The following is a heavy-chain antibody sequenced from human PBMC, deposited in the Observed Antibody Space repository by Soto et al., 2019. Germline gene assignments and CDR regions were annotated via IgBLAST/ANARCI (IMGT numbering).Heavy chain of an antibody. Sequence: ASVKVSCKASGYTFTSYAMHWVRQAPGQRLEWMGWINAGNGNTKYSQKFQGRVTITRDTSAGTAYMELSSLRSEDTAVYYCARSNSGSFEYFDYWGQGTLVTVSS. CDR2: INAGNGNT. D-gene: IGHD1-26*01. J-gene: IGHJ4*02. V-gene: IGHV1-3*01. CDR3: ARSNSGSFEYFDY. CDR1: GYTFTSYA.